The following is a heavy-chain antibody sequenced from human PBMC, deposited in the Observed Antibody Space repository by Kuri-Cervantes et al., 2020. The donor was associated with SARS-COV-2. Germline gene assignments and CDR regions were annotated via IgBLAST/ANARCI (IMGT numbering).Heavy chain of an antibody. D-gene: IGHD3-22*01. CDR1: GFTFSSCV. Sequence: GGSLRLSCAASGFTFSSCVLHWVRQAPGKGLEWVAIISYDGSNKYYADSVKGRFTISRDNSKNTLYLQMDSLRTEDTAVYYCARDRNTMIVVIINIDYWGQGALVTVSS. CDR3: ARDRNTMIVVIINIDY. CDR2: ISYDGSNK. V-gene: IGHV3-30-3*01. J-gene: IGHJ4*02.